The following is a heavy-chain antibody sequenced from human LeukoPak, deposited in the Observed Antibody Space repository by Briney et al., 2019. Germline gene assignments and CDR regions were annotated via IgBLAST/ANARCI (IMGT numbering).Heavy chain of an antibody. V-gene: IGHV2-5*01. CDR3: AHRPRVMVFFDY. Sequence: SGPTLVNPPQTLTLTCTFSGFSVRTPRGGVGWIRQPPGMAPEGLPLTYWNDDKRYSPSLKSRLTITKDTSKNLVVLTMTNMDPVDTATYYCAHRPRVMVFFDYWGQGTLVTVSS. CDR1: GFSVRTPRGG. CDR2: TYWNDDK. J-gene: IGHJ4*02. D-gene: IGHD3-22*01.